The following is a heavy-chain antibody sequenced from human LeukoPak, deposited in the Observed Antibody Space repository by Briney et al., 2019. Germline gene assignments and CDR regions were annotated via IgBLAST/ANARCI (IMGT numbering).Heavy chain of an antibody. CDR3: ARGGNWNSYYFGY. D-gene: IGHD1-1*01. CDR2: IYTSGST. CDR1: GGSISSGHYY. Sequence: SQTLSLTCTVSGGSISSGHYYWNWIRQPAGKGLEWIGHIYTSGSTSYNPSLKSRVTISIDTSKNQFSLKLSSVTAADTAIYYCARGGNWNSYYFGYWGQGTLVTVSS. V-gene: IGHV4-61*09. J-gene: IGHJ4*02.